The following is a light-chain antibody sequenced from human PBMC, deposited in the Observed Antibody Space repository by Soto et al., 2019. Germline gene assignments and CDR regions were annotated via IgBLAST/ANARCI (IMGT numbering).Light chain of an antibody. CDR1: QSIRTW. V-gene: IGKV1-5*01. Sequence: DMKMNHSPSTLSASVGDRVTITCRASQSIRTWLAWYQQKPGKAPKLLIYDASSLESGVPSRFSGSGSGTEFTLTISSLQPDDFATYYCQQYNSYSWTFGQGTNVDI. CDR3: QQYNSYSWT. CDR2: DAS. J-gene: IGKJ1*01.